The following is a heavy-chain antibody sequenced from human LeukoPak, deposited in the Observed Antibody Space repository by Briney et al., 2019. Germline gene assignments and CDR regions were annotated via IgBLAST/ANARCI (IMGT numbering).Heavy chain of an antibody. CDR2: ISYDGSNK. V-gene: IGHV3-30*18. CDR1: GFTFSSYG. CDR3: AKENDSSEIRRDFCGFDI. D-gene: IGHD3-22*01. J-gene: IGHJ3*02. Sequence: GGSLRLSCAASGFTFSSYGMHWVRQAPGKGLEWVAVISYDGSNKYYADSVEGRFTISRDNSKNMLYLQMHSLRAEDTAVYYCAKENDSSEIRRDFCGFDIWGQGTMVTVSS.